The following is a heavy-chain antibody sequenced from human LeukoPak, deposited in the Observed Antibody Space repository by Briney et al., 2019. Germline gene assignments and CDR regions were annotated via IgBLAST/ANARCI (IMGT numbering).Heavy chain of an antibody. D-gene: IGHD6-13*01. CDR1: GGSISSYY. J-gene: IGHJ3*01. CDR2: IYYTGSTT. CDR3: ARISSSNWYNERGAFDV. Sequence: SETLSLTCTVSGGSISSYYWSWIRQPPGKGLEWIGYIYYTGSTTNYNPSLKNRVTISIDTSKNQFSLNLRSVTAADTAVYYCARISSSNWYNERGAFDVWGQGTMVTVSS. V-gene: IGHV4-59*01.